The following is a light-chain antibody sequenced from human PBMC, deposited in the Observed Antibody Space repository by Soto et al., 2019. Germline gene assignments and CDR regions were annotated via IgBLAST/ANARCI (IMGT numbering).Light chain of an antibody. V-gene: IGKV4-1*01. CDR1: QSVLYSPNNKNS. CDR2: WAS. CDR3: QQYYTTPGT. Sequence: DIVMTQSPDSLAVSLGERATINCKSSQSVLYSPNNKNSLAWYQQKPGQPPKLLIYWASTRESGVPDRFSGSGSGTDFTLTISSLQADDVAIYYCQQYYTTPGTFGQGTKVEIK. J-gene: IGKJ1*01.